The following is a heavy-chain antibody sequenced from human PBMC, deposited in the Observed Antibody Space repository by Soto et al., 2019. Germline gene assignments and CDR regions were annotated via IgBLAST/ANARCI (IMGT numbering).Heavy chain of an antibody. CDR2: IYYTGST. D-gene: IGHD6-19*01. J-gene: IGHJ4*02. CDR3: ARYHSSTWAFDY. Sequence: QVQLQESGPGLVKPSQTLSLTCTVSGGSISSGGYYWSWIRQHPGKGLEWIGYIYYTGSTYYNPSLNSRVTISVDTSKNQFSLRLTSVTAADTAVYYCARYHSSTWAFDYWGQGTLVTVSS. V-gene: IGHV4-31*03. CDR1: GGSISSGGYY.